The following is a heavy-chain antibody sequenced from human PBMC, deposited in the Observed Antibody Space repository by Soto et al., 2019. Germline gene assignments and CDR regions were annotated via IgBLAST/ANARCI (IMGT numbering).Heavy chain of an antibody. CDR3: ARDLPPLDY. Sequence: QVQLVQSGAEVKKPGASVKVSCKASGYTFTSYYITWVRQAPGQGLEWMGWISAYNSNTNYAQKLQGRVTMTTDTSTSTADMELRSLRADDTAVYYCARDLPPLDYWGQGTLVTVSS. CDR2: ISAYNSNT. J-gene: IGHJ4*02. CDR1: GYTFTSYY. V-gene: IGHV1-18*01.